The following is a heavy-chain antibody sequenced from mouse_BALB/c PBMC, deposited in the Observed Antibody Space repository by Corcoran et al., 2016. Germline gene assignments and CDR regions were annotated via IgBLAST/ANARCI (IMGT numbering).Heavy chain of an antibody. D-gene: IGHD2-9*01. CDR3: ESAFYGYERAWFAY. V-gene: IGHV1-84*02. Sequence: QNQLPHSGPELVKPGASVKISCKASCYTFTDYYINWVKPTPGQGLECIGWIYPGSGNTKYNEKFKGKATLTVDTSSSTAYMQLSSLTSEDTAVYFCESAFYGYERAWFAYWGQGTVVTVSA. CDR1: CYTFTDYY. CDR2: IYPGSGNT. J-gene: IGHJ3*01.